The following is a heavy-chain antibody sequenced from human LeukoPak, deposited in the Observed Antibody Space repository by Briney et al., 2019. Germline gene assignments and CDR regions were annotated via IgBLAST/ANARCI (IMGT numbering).Heavy chain of an antibody. V-gene: IGHV1-18*04. Sequence: ASVKVSCKASGYTFTSYGISWVRQAPGQGLEWMGWISAYNGNTNYAQELQGRVTMTTDTSTSTAYMELRSLRSDDTAVYYCARGVAGLVRGDAFDIWGQGTMVTVSS. D-gene: IGHD3-10*01. J-gene: IGHJ3*02. CDR3: ARGVAGLVRGDAFDI. CDR2: ISAYNGNT. CDR1: GYTFTSYG.